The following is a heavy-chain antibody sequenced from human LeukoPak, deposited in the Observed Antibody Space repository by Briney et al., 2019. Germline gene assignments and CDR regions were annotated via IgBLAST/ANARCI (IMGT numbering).Heavy chain of an antibody. V-gene: IGHV3-21*01. J-gene: IGHJ4*02. CDR1: GFTFSSYS. CDR3: AREAGYSYARTFDY. CDR2: ISSSSSYI. D-gene: IGHD5-18*01. Sequence: GGSLRLSCAASGFTFSSYSMNWVRQAPGKGLEWVSSISSSSSYIYYADSVKGRFTISRDNAKNSLYLQMNSLRSEDTAVYYCAREAGYSYARTFDYWGQGTLVTVSS.